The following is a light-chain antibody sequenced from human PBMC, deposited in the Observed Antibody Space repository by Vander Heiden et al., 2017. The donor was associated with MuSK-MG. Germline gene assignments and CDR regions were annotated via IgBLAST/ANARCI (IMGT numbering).Light chain of an antibody. CDR3: QQFGNSLT. V-gene: IGKV3-20*01. Sequence: EIVLTQSPGTLSLSPGEEATLSCRASQSVGSFYLAWFQQKPGQAPRLLIYGASNRATGIPDRFSGSGSGTDFILTISRLEPEDFAVYYCQQFGNSLTFGGGTKVEIK. CDR2: GAS. CDR1: QSVGSFY. J-gene: IGKJ4*01.